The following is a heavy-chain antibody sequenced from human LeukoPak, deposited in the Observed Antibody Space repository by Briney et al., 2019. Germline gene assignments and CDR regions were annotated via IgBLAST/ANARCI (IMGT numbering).Heavy chain of an antibody. CDR1: GFIFSTYW. D-gene: IGHD2-21*01. V-gene: IGHV3-74*01. CDR2: ITPDGSGT. J-gene: IGHJ4*02. CDR3: ARDYSLWWLTN. Sequence: GGSLRLSCAASGFIFSTYWMHWVRQAPGKGLVWVSRITPDGSGTIYADSVKGRFTISRDNAKNTLYLQMNSLRAEDTAVYYCARDYSLWWLTNWGQGTLVTVSS.